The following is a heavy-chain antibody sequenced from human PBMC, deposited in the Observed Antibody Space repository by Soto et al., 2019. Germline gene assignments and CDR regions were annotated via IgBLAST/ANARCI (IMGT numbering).Heavy chain of an antibody. Sequence: KSSETLSLTCAVYGGSFSGYYWSWIRQPPGKGLEWIGEINHSGSTNYNPSLKSRVTISVDTSKNQFSLKLSSVTAADTAVYYCARIRSGYYSHFDYWGQGTLVTVSS. J-gene: IGHJ4*02. CDR2: INHSGST. CDR1: GGSFSGYY. CDR3: ARIRSGYYSHFDY. V-gene: IGHV4-34*01. D-gene: IGHD3-22*01.